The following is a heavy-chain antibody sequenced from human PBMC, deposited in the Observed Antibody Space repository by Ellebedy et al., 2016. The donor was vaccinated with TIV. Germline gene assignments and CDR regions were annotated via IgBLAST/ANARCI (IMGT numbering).Heavy chain of an antibody. J-gene: IGHJ4*02. CDR2: IYSGGST. D-gene: IGHD3-16*01. CDR3: ASERRHDYVPGY. Sequence: GGSLRLSCAASGFTVSSNYMSWVRQAPGKGLEWVSVIYSGGSTYYADSVKGRFNISRDNSKNTLYLQMNSLRAEDTAVYYCASERRHDYVPGYWGQGTLVTVSS. CDR1: GFTVSSNY. V-gene: IGHV3-66*01.